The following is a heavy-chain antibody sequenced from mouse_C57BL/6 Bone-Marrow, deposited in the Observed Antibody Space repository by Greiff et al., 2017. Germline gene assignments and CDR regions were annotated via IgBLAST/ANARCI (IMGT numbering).Heavy chain of an antibody. Sequence: EVQGVESGGDLVKPGGSLKLSCAASGFTFSSYGMSWVRQTPDKRLEWVATISSGGSYTYYPDSVKGRFTISRDNAKNTLYLQMSSLKSEDTAMYYCASADYWGQGTTLTVSS. CDR3: ASADY. J-gene: IGHJ2*01. CDR1: GFTFSSYG. CDR2: ISSGGSYT. V-gene: IGHV5-6*01.